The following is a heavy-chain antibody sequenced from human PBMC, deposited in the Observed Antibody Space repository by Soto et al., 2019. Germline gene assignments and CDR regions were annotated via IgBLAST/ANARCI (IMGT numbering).Heavy chain of an antibody. D-gene: IGHD2-2*01. V-gene: IGHV1-69*01. J-gene: IGHJ6*02. CDR2: IIPISGTA. Sequence: QVQLVQSGAEVKKPGSSVKVSCKASGGTFSSYAISWARQAPGQGLEWMGGIIPISGTANYAQKFQGRVTITADDSTSTAYMELSSLRSEDTAVYYCARSQGSSTSLEIYYYYYYGMDVWGQGTTVTVSS. CDR3: ARSQGSSTSLEIYYYYYYGMDV. CDR1: GGTFSSYA.